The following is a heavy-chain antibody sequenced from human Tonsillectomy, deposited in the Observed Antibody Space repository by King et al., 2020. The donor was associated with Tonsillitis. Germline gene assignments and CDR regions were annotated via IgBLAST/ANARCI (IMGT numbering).Heavy chain of an antibody. CDR3: ARGAEYFQH. V-gene: IGHV4-59*01. CDR2: ISYGGST. Sequence: VQLQESGPGLVKPSETLSLTCTVSCGSLSSVYWGWVRQPPGKGLEWVGFISYGGSTHYNPSLQSRVTIAVDTSKNPFSLNLSAVTAADTALYYCARGAEYFQHWGQGTLVTVSS. J-gene: IGHJ1*01. CDR1: CGSLSSVY.